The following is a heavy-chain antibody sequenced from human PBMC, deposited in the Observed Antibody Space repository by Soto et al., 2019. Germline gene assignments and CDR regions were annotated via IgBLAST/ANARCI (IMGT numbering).Heavy chain of an antibody. D-gene: IGHD6-13*01. CDR1: GGSISSYY. J-gene: IGHJ4*02. Sequence: QVQLQESGPGLVKPSETLSLTCTVSGGSISSYYWSWIRQPPGKGLEWIGYIYYSGSTNYNPSLKSRVTISVDTSKNQFSLKLSSVTAADTAVYYCARAKQQLVDYWGQGTLVTVSS. CDR3: ARAKQQLVDY. CDR2: IYYSGST. V-gene: IGHV4-59*01.